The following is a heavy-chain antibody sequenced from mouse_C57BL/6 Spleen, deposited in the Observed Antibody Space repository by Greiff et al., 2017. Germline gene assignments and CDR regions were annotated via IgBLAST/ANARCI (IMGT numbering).Heavy chain of an antibody. CDR2: IYPGDGDT. CDR3: ARSLTVFYFDY. D-gene: IGHD4-1*01. CDR1: GYAFSSYW. V-gene: IGHV1-80*01. Sequence: QVQLQQSGAELVKPGASVKISCKASGYAFSSYWMHWVKQRPGKGLEWIGQIYPGDGDTNYNGKFKGKATLAADKYSSTAYMQLSSLTSEDSAVYFCARSLTVFYFDYWGQGTTLTVSS. J-gene: IGHJ2*01.